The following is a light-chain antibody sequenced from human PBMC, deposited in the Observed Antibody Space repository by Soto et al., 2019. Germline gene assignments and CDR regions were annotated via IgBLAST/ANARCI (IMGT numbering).Light chain of an antibody. J-gene: IGKJ4*01. CDR2: GAS. V-gene: IGKV3-20*01. CDR3: QQYGDSQLT. Sequence: EIVLTQSPGTLSLSPGERATLSCRASQGVSSSYLAWYQHRPGQAPRLLMSGASNRATGIPDRFSGSGSGTDFTLTISRLEPEDVAVYYCQQYGDSQLTFGGGTKVEIK. CDR1: QGVSSSY.